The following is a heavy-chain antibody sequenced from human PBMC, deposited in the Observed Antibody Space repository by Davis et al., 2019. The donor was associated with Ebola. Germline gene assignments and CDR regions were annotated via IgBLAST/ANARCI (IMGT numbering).Heavy chain of an antibody. V-gene: IGHV3-30*18. CDR1: GFTFSSYG. D-gene: IGHD3-9*01. CDR2: ISYDGSNK. Sequence: GESLKISCAASGFTFSSYGMHWVRQAPGKGLEWVAVISYDGSNKYYADSVKGRFTISRDNSKNTVSLRMSTLRAEDTAVYYCAKDALRYFDWTLHYFDLWGQGTLVTVSS. CDR3: AKDALRYFDWTLHYFDL. J-gene: IGHJ4*02.